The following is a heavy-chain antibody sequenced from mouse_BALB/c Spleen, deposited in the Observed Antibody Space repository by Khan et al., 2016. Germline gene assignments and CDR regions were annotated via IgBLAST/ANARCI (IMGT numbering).Heavy chain of an antibody. J-gene: IGHJ3*01. V-gene: IGHV1-9*01. CDR3: ARGAY. CDR2: ILPGNNSS. Sequence: QMQLEESGAELMKPGASVKISCKATGYTFSNYWIEWVKQRPGHGLEWIGEILPGNNSSNYNENFKVKATFTADSSSNTAYMQLSSLTSGDSAVYYGARGAYWGQGTLVTVSA. CDR1: GYTFSNYW.